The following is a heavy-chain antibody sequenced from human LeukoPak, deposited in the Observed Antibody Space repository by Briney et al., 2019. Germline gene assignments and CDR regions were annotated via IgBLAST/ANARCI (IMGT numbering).Heavy chain of an antibody. J-gene: IGHJ6*03. CDR2: ISAYNGNT. V-gene: IGHV1-18*01. D-gene: IGHD2-21*02. CDR3: ARVRGAYCGGDCYLTYYHYYMDV. CDR1: GYTFTSYG. Sequence: ASVKVSCKASGYTFTSYGISWVRQAPGQGLEWMGWISAYNGNTNYAQKLQGRVTMTTDTSTSTAYMELRSLRSDDTAVYYCARVRGAYCGGDCYLTYYHYYMDVWGKGTTVTVSS.